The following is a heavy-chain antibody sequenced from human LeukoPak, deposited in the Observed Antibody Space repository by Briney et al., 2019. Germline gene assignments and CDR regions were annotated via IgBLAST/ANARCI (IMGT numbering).Heavy chain of an antibody. J-gene: IGHJ3*02. CDR1: GGSFSGYY. CDR2: INHSGST. Sequence: PSETLSLTCAVYGGSFSGYYWSWIRQPPGKGLEWIGEINHSGSTNYNPSLKSRVTISVDTSKNQFSLKLSSVTAADTAVYYCAREATRDAFDIWGQGTMDTVSS. V-gene: IGHV4-34*01. CDR3: AREATRDAFDI. D-gene: IGHD5-12*01.